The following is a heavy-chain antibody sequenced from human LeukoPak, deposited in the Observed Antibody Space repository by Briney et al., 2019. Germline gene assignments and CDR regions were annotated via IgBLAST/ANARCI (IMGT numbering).Heavy chain of an antibody. V-gene: IGHV4-34*01. CDR2: INHSGST. CDR1: GGSFSGYY. CDR3: SFYVWGRPDAFDI. D-gene: IGHD3-16*01. J-gene: IGHJ3*02. Sequence: SETLSLTCAVYGGSFSGYYWSWIRQPPGKGLEWIGEINHSGSTNYNPSLKSRVTISVDTSKNKFSLKLSSLTAADTAVYYCSFYVWGRPDAFDIWGQVTMVTVSS.